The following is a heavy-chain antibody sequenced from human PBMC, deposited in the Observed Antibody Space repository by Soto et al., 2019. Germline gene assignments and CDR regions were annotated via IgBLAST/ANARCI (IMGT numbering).Heavy chain of an antibody. V-gene: IGHV1-8*01. Sequence: QVQLVQSGAEVKKPGASVKVSCKASGYTFTSYDINWVRQATGQGLEWMGWMNPNSGNTGYAQKFQGRVTMTRNTSISTDYMELSSLRSEDTAVYYCARGHTIFGVVIINYYYYYMDVWGKGTTVTVSS. CDR1: GYTFTSYD. J-gene: IGHJ6*03. CDR2: MNPNSGNT. CDR3: ARGHTIFGVVIINYYYYYMDV. D-gene: IGHD3-3*01.